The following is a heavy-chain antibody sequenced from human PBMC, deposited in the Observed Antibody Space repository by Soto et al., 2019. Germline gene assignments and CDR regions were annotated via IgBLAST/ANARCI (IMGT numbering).Heavy chain of an antibody. V-gene: IGHV1-69*13. CDR1: GGTFSSYA. D-gene: IGHD3-10*01. CDR2: IIPIFCTA. J-gene: IGHJ4*02. CDR3: ATVLRRELLWFGELSGYFDY. Sequence: SVKVSCKASGGTFSSYAISWVRQAPGQGLEWMGGIIPIFCTANYAQKFQGRVTITADESTSTAYMELSSLRSEDTAVYYCATVLRRELLWFGELSGYFDYWGQGTLVTVSS.